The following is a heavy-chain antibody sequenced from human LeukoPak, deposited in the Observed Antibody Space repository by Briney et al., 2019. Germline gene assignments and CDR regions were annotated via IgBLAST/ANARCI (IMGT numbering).Heavy chain of an antibody. CDR2: IYSGGST. J-gene: IGHJ4*02. Sequence: PGGSLRLSCAAPGFTVSSNYMSWVRQAPGKGLEWVSVIYSGGSTYYADSVKGRFTISRDNSKNTLYLQMNSLRAEDTAVYYCARDLDYGDYSFDYWGQGTLVTVSS. V-gene: IGHV3-66*01. D-gene: IGHD4-17*01. CDR1: GFTVSSNY. CDR3: ARDLDYGDYSFDY.